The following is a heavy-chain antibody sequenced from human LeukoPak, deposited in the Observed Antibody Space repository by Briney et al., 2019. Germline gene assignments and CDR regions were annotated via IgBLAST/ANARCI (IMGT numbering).Heavy chain of an antibody. CDR3: AFGRLGELSHFDY. V-gene: IGHV3-30*02. Sequence: GGPLTLSCAASGFTFSSYDMHWVRQAPGKGLEGVAFIRYDGNNKYYADYVKGRFTMSRDNSKSTLYLQMNSMRAEDTAVYYCAFGRLGELSHFDYWGQGTLVTVSS. D-gene: IGHD3-16*02. CDR2: IRYDGNNK. J-gene: IGHJ4*02. CDR1: GFTFSSYD.